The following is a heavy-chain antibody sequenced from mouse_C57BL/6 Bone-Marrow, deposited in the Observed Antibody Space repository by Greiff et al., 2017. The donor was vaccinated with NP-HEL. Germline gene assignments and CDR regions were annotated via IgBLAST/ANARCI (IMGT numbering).Heavy chain of an antibody. CDR2: INPSNGGT. D-gene: IGHD2-12*01. V-gene: IGHV1-53*01. CDR3: ARSSRYDVGDY. J-gene: IGHJ2*01. Sequence: VQLQQSGTELVKPGASVKLSCKASGYTFTSYWMHWVKQRPGQGLEWIGNINPSNGGTNYNEKFKSKATLTVDKSSSTAYMQLSSLTSEDSAVYDCARSSRYDVGDYWGQGTTLTVSS. CDR1: GYTFTSYW.